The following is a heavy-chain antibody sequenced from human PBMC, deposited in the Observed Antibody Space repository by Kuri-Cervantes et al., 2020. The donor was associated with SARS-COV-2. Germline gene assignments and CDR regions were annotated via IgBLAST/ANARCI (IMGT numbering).Heavy chain of an antibody. CDR1: GGTFSSYT. CDR2: IIPILVIA. D-gene: IGHD3-10*01. CDR3: ARTFGEPDQTIDY. Sequence: SVKVSCKASGGTFSSYTISWVRQAPGQGLEWMGRIIPILVIANYAQKCQGRVTITADESTSTAYMELSSLRSEDTAVYYCARTFGEPDQTIDYWGQGTLVTVSS. V-gene: IGHV1-69*02. J-gene: IGHJ4*02.